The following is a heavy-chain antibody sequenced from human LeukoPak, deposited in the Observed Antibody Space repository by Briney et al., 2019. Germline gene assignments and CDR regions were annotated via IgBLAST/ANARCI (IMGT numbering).Heavy chain of an antibody. D-gene: IGHD3-10*01. CDR2: INHSGST. CDR3: ARHRNRLLWFGLGYYFDY. J-gene: IGHJ4*02. V-gene: IGHV4-39*01. Sequence: PSETLSLTCTVSGGSISGSSYYWGWIRQPPGKGLEWIGEINHSGSTNYNPSLKSRVTISVDTSKNQFSLKLSSVTAADTAVYYCARHRNRLLWFGLGYYFDYWGRGTLVTVSS. CDR1: GGSISGSSYY.